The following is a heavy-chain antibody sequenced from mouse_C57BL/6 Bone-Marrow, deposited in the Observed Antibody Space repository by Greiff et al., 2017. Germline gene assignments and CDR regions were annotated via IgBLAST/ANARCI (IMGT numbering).Heavy chain of an antibody. J-gene: IGHJ4*01. V-gene: IGHV1-55*01. CDR3: ARRYDYEDAMDY. D-gene: IGHD2-4*01. CDR2: IYPGSGST. Sequence: QVQLKQPGAELVKPGASVKMSCKASGYTFTSYWITWVKQRPGQGLEWIGDIYPGSGSTNYNEKFKSKATLTVDTSSSTAYMQLSSLTSEDSAVYYCARRYDYEDAMDYWGQGTSVTVSS. CDR1: GYTFTSYW.